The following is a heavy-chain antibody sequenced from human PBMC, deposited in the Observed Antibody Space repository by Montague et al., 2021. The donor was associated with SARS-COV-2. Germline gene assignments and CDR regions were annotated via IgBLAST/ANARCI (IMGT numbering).Heavy chain of an antibody. CDR1: GGSIITGGNFY. CDR2: IHSSGGT. V-gene: IGHV4-61*02. J-gene: IGHJ5*02. D-gene: IGHD3-22*01. CDR3: ARGYYDSTGLNWFDP. Sequence: TLSLTCAVSGGSIITGGNFYWGWIRQSAGKVLEWIGRIHSSGGTNYNPSLKSRLTMLVDSSANQFSLKLTSVTAADAAVYYGARGYYDSTGLNWFDPWGQGTLVTVSS.